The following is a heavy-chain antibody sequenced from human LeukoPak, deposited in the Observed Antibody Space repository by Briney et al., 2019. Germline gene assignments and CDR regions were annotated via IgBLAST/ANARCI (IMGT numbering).Heavy chain of an antibody. D-gene: IGHD3-22*01. V-gene: IGHV1-69*04. CDR3: ARTAGYESSDGNPSIDFDF. CDR2: IIPILGLA. J-gene: IGHJ4*02. CDR1: GDTFNNYA. Sequence: SVKVSCKSSGDTFNNYAISWVRQAPGQGLEWVGRIIPILGLAKYAQRFQDRFTITSDKSTSTVYMEVRSLRSEDTAMYYCARTAGYESSDGNPSIDFDFWGQGTLVTVSS.